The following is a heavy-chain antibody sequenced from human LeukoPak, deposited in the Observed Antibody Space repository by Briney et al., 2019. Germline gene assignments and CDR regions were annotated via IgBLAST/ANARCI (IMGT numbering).Heavy chain of an antibody. V-gene: IGHV5-51*01. CDR1: GYSFTSYW. J-gene: IGHJ4*02. CDR2: IYPGDSDT. D-gene: IGHD6-13*01. CDR3: ARRDSSSWYGENFDY. Sequence: GESLKISCKGSGYSFTSYWIGWVRQMPGEGLEWMGIIYPGDSDTRHSPSFQGQVTISADKSISTAYLQWSSLKASDTAMYYCARRDSSSWYGENFDYWGQGTLVTVSS.